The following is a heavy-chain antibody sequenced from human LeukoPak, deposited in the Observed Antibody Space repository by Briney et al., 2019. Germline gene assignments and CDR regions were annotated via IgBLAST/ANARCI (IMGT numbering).Heavy chain of an antibody. CDR1: GGSINSYY. J-gene: IGHJ6*02. D-gene: IGHD6-13*01. Sequence: SETLSLTCTVSGGSINSYYWSWIRQPPGKGLEWIGYIYYSGSTNYNPSLKSRVTISVDTSKNQFSLKLSSVTAADTAVYYCARDFSSTWYGGMDVWGQGTTVTVS. CDR3: ARDFSSTWYGGMDV. V-gene: IGHV4-59*01. CDR2: IYYSGST.